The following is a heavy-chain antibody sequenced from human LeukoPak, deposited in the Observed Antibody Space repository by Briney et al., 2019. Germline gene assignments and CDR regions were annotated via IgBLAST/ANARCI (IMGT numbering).Heavy chain of an antibody. D-gene: IGHD2-2*01. Sequence: PGGSLRLSCAASGFTFSSYWTHWVRQAPGQGLVWVSRINSDGSSTSYADSVKGRFTISRDNAKNTLYLQMNSLRAEDTAVYYCARDNAPGHDYWGQGTLVTVSS. V-gene: IGHV3-74*01. CDR2: INSDGSST. J-gene: IGHJ4*02. CDR3: ARDNAPGHDY. CDR1: GFTFSSYW.